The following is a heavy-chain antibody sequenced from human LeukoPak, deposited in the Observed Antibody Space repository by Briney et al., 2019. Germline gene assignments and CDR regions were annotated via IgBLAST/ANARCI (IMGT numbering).Heavy chain of an antibody. J-gene: IGHJ4*02. CDR1: GYTFTGYY. V-gene: IGHV1-2*02. CDR2: INPNSGGT. Sequence: ASVKVSCKASGYTFTGYYMHWVRQAPGQGLEWMGWINPNSGGTKYAQKFQGRVTMTSDASISTAYMELSSLRSDDTAVYYCARDRRYYYDSSGQIDYWGQGTLVTVSS. D-gene: IGHD3-22*01. CDR3: ARDRRYYYDSSGQIDY.